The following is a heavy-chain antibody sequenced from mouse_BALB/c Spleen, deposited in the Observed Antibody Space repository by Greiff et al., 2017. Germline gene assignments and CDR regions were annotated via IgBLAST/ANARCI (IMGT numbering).Heavy chain of an antibody. CDR2: ISSGGSYT. CDR1: GFTFSSYG. Sequence: EVKLVESGGDLVKPGGSLKLSCAASGFTFSSYGMSWVRQTPDKRLEWFATISSGGSYTYYPDSVKGRFTISRDNAKNTLYLQMSSLKSEDTAMYYCARHGGAYWGQGTLVTVSA. J-gene: IGHJ3*01. V-gene: IGHV5-6*01. CDR3: ARHGGAY.